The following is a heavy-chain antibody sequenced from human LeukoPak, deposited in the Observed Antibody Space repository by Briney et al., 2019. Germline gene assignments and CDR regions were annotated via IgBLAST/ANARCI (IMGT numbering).Heavy chain of an antibody. CDR1: GFTFSSYS. D-gene: IGHD3-10*01. V-gene: IGHV3-48*01. J-gene: IGHJ6*03. CDR3: ARVGRARPPYYYMDV. CDR2: ISSSSSTI. Sequence: SGGSLRLSCAASGFTFSSYSMNWVRQAPGKGLEWVSYISSSSSTIYYADSVKGRFTISRDNAKNSLYLQMNSLRAEDTAVYYCARVGRARPPYYYMDVWGKGTTVTVSS.